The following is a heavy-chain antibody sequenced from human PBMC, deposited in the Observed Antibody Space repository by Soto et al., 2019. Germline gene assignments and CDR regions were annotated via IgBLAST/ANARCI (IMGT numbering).Heavy chain of an antibody. J-gene: IGHJ4*02. CDR1: GFTFSNYA. CDR3: ARSPSGGSGSCYSCYFDY. CDR2: ISGHGGSI. V-gene: IGHV3-23*01. D-gene: IGHD2-15*01. Sequence: GGSLRLSCTASGFTFSNYAMSWVRQAPGKGLEWVSVISGHGGSIYYADSVKGRFTISRDSSNNTLYLQMSSLRAEDTAVYFCARSPSGGSGSCYSCYFDYWGQGTLVTVSS.